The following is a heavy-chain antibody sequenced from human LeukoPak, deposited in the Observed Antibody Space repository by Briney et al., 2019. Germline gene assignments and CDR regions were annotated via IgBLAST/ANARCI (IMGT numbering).Heavy chain of an antibody. J-gene: IGHJ6*02. D-gene: IGHD4-17*01. CDR2: IYYSGST. Sequence: SETLSPTCTVSGGSISSGGYYWSWIRQHPGKGLEWIGYIYYSGSTYYNPSLKSRVTISVDTSKNQFSLKLSSVTAADTAVYYCARSSGYGDYAPNYYYGMDVWGQGTTVTVSS. V-gene: IGHV4-31*03. CDR3: ARSSGYGDYAPNYYYGMDV. CDR1: GGSISSGGYY.